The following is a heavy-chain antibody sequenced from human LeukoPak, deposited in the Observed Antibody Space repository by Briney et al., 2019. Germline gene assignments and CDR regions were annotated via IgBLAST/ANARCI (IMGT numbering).Heavy chain of an antibody. CDR1: GFTFSSNA. Sequence: GGSLRLSCAASGFTFSSNAMSWVRQAPGKGLEWVSGIVGSGDNTYYTESVKGRFTISRDNSKNTLYLQMNSLRAEDTAVYYCAKHYCSDASCSVFSFDSWGQGTLVTVSS. V-gene: IGHV3-23*01. CDR3: AKHYCSDASCSVFSFDS. J-gene: IGHJ4*02. D-gene: IGHD2-2*01. CDR2: IVGSGDNT.